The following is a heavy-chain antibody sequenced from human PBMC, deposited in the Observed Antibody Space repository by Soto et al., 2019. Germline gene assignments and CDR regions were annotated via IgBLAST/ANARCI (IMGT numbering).Heavy chain of an antibody. Sequence: SETLSLTCSVSGASTVSHYHWTWIRQPPGKGLEWMGYIFNSGTTFYNPSLTSRLSISMDTSGNHFSLELRSVTAADTAVYYCALALGPTTGLDYWGQRALVTVSS. CDR2: IFNSGTT. CDR3: ALALGPTTGLDY. J-gene: IGHJ4*02. D-gene: IGHD1-26*01. V-gene: IGHV4-31*02. CDR1: GASTVSHYH.